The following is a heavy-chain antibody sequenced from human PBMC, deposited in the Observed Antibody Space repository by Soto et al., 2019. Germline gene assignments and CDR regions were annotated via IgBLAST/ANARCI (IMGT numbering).Heavy chain of an antibody. V-gene: IGHV3-53*01. CDR2: IYSGGST. CDR1: GFTVSSNY. CDR3: ARDRVESGYPEHFQL. J-gene: IGHJ1*01. Sequence: EVQLVESGGGLIQPGGSLRLSCAASGFTVSSNYMSWVRQAPGKGLEWVSVIYSGGSTYYADAVKGRFTISRDNTKNPLYLQMNSMRAEDTSVYYFARDRVESGYPEHFQLWGQGTLVTMSS. D-gene: IGHD3-22*01.